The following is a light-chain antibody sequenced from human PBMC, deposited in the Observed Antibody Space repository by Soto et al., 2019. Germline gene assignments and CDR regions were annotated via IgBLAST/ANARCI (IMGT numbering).Light chain of an antibody. CDR1: QSIRYW. V-gene: IGKV1-12*01. CDR2: GAS. J-gene: IGKJ4*01. CDR3: QQAYSFPLT. Sequence: DIQMTQSPSSVSASVGDRVTITCRASQSIRYWLAWYQQKPGNAPEMLITGASSLQTGVPSRFSGSGSGTDFTLSIISLQPEDVATYYCQQAYSFPLTLGGGTKVEI.